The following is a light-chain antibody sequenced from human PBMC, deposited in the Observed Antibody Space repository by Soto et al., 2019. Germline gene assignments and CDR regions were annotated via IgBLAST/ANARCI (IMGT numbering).Light chain of an antibody. CDR3: STYPGINHFVI. CDR1: SSEVDAYNY. CDR2: EVS. J-gene: IGLJ2*01. V-gene: IGLV2-8*01. Sequence: QSALTQPPSASGSPGQSVTISCTGTSSEVDAYNYVSWYQQHPGKVPKLMIFEVSKRPSGVPDRFSGSKSGNTASLPVSGLQAEDAADSSCSTYPGINHFVIFGRGTPLTVL.